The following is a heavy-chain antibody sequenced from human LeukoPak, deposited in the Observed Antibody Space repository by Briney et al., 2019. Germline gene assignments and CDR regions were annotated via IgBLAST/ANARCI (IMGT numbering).Heavy chain of an antibody. J-gene: IGHJ6*02. CDR2: ISAFNGNT. V-gene: IGHV1-18*01. CDR3: ARVYYDFWTHYYGMDV. Sequence: ASVKVSCKASGYTFTSYGISWVRQAPGQGLEWMGWISAFNGNTNYAQKLQGRVTITTDTSTSTAYMELRSLRSDDTAVYYCARVYYDFWTHYYGMDVWGQGTTVTVSS. CDR1: GYTFTSYG. D-gene: IGHD3-3*01.